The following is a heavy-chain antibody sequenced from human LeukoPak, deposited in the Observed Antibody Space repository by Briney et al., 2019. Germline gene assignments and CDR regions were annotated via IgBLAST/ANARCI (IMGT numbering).Heavy chain of an antibody. V-gene: IGHV4-34*01. CDR2: INHSGST. Sequence: SETLSLTCAVYGGSFSGYYWSLIRQPPGKGLEWIGEINHSGSTNYNPSLKSRVTISVDTSKNQFSLKLSSVTAADTAVYYCASSHRDSSGYYLSYWGQGTLVTVSS. J-gene: IGHJ4*02. CDR1: GGSFSGYY. CDR3: ASSHRDSSGYYLSY. D-gene: IGHD3-22*01.